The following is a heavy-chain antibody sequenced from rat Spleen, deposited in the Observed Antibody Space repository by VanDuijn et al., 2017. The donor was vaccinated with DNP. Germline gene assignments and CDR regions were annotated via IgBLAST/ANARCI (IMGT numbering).Heavy chain of an antibody. J-gene: IGHJ2*01. V-gene: IGHV5-20*01. CDR3: TSNPHIRTAAPFDY. CDR2: ISYDGGST. Sequence: EVKLVESGGGLVQPGSSLKLSCAASGFTFNDYYMAWVRQAPTKGLEWVASISYDGGSTYYRDSVKGRFTISRENAESTQYLQVNSLRSEDTATYYCTSNPHIRTAAPFDYWGQGVMVTVSS. CDR1: GFTFNDYY. D-gene: IGHD3-8*01.